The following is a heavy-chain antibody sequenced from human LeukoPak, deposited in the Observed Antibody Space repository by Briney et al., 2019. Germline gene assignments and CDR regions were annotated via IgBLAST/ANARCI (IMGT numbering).Heavy chain of an antibody. D-gene: IGHD1-26*01. Sequence: PGGSLRLSCADSGFTFSSYWMHWVRQAPGKGLMWVSRINTDGSSSNYAGSAKGRFTISRDNAKNTLYLQMNSLRAEDTAVYYCARVYSYSDPMDHWGQGTLVTVSS. CDR1: GFTFSSYW. CDR2: INTDGSSS. V-gene: IGHV3-74*01. J-gene: IGHJ4*02. CDR3: ARVYSYSDPMDH.